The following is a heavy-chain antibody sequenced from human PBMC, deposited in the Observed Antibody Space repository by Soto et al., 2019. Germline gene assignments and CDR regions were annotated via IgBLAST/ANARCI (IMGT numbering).Heavy chain of an antibody. CDR1: GYSFTSYW. V-gene: IGHV5-51*01. D-gene: IGHD6-19*01. CDR3: ARPGYSSGWYRFYFDY. J-gene: IGHJ4*02. CDR2: IYPGDSDT. Sequence: GESLKISCKGSGYSFTSYWIGWVRQMPGKGLEWMGIIYPGDSDTRYSPSFQGQVTISADKSINTAYLQWSSLKASDTAMYYCARPGYSSGWYRFYFDYWGQGTLVTVSS.